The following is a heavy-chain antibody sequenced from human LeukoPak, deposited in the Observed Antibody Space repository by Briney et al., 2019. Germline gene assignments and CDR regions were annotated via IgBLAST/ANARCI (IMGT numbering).Heavy chain of an antibody. D-gene: IGHD5-18*01. CDR2: IYYSGST. CDR3: ARAEDRGYSYGWGFDI. V-gene: IGHV4-59*01. CDR1: GGSFSGYY. Sequence: SETLSLTCAVYGGSFSGYYWSWIRQPPGKGLEWIGYIYYSGSTNYNPSLKSRVTISVDTSKNQFSLKLSSVTAADTAVYYCARAEDRGYSYGWGFDIWGQGTMVTVSS. J-gene: IGHJ3*02.